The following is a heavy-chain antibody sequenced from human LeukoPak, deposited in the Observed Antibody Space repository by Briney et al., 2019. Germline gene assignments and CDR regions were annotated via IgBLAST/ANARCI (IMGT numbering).Heavy chain of an antibody. CDR2: ISYTGST. Sequence: SETLSLTCTVSGGSISRYYWSWIRQHPGNGLEWIGYISYTGSTTYNSSLKSRVTISLDTSKNQFSLKLSSVTAADTAVYYCARVATHYGGFDYWGQGTLVTVSS. V-gene: IGHV4-59*12. CDR3: ARVATHYGGFDY. CDR1: GGSISRYY. D-gene: IGHD3-16*01. J-gene: IGHJ4*02.